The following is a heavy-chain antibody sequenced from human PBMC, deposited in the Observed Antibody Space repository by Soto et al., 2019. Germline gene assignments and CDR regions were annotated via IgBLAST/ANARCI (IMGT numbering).Heavy chain of an antibody. CDR1: GYTFTSYG. J-gene: IGHJ6*02. Sequence: ASVKVSCTASGYTFTSYGISWVRQAPGQGLEWMGWISAYNGNTNYAQKLQGRVTMTTDTSTSTAYMELRSLRSDDTAVYYCARDSQLRFLEWLFAPENYYYYGMDVWGQGTTVTVSS. CDR3: ARDSQLRFLEWLFAPENYYYYGMDV. V-gene: IGHV1-18*01. D-gene: IGHD3-3*01. CDR2: ISAYNGNT.